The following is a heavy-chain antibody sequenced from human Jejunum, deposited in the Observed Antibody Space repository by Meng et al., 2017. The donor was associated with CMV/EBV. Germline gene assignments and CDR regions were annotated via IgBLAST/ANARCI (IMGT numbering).Heavy chain of an antibody. Sequence: SRRLSCAASGFTFSTCWMHWVRQAPGKGLVWVSRINSDGSSTNYADSVKSRFTISRDNAKNTLYLQMNSLRAEDTAVYYCVKALGDYWGQGTLVTVSS. CDR2: INSDGSST. CDR1: GFTFSTCW. J-gene: IGHJ4*02. V-gene: IGHV3-74*01. CDR3: VKALGDY.